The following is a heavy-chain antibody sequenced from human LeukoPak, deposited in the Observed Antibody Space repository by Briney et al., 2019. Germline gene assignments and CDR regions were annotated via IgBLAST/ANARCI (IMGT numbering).Heavy chain of an antibody. J-gene: IGHJ4*02. CDR3: ARMMLGDVVVVPAAPFDY. CDR1: GGSISSGGYY. Sequence: PSQTLSLTCTVSGGSISSGGYYWSWIRQHPGKALEWIGYIYYSGSTYYNPSLKSRVTISVDTSKNQFSLRLSSVTAADTAVYYCARMMLGDVVVVPAAPFDYWGQGTLVTVSS. D-gene: IGHD2-2*01. V-gene: IGHV4-31*03. CDR2: IYYSGST.